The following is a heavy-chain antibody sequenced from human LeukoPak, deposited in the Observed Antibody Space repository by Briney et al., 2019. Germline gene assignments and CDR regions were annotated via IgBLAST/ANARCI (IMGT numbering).Heavy chain of an antibody. Sequence: GESLQISCKGSGYSFTSYWIGWVRQMPGKGLEWMGIICPGDSDTRYSPSLQGQATISADKSISTAYLQWSSLKASDTAMYYCARHEGYCSSTSCYPDYWGQGTLVTVSS. CDR2: ICPGDSDT. CDR1: GYSFTSYW. J-gene: IGHJ4*02. V-gene: IGHV5-51*01. CDR3: ARHEGYCSSTSCYPDY. D-gene: IGHD2-2*01.